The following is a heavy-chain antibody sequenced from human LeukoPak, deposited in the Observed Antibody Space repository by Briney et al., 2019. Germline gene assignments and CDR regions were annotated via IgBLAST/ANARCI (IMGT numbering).Heavy chain of an antibody. V-gene: IGHV1-69*05. CDR1: GGTFSSYA. CDR3: ARAMIAGLGWFDP. Sequence: SVKVACKASGGTFSSYAISWVRQAPGQGLEWMGRIIPIFGTANYAQKFQGRVTITTDESTSTAYMELSSLRSEDTAVYYCARAMIAGLGWFDPWGQGTLVTVSS. CDR2: IIPIFGTA. D-gene: IGHD3-22*01. J-gene: IGHJ5*02.